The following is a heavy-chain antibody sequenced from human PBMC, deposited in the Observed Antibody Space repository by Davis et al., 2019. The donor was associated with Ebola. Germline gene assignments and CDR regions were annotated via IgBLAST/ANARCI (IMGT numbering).Heavy chain of an antibody. CDR1: GFTFSSYG. Sequence: GESLKISCAASGFTFSSYGMHWVRQAPGKGLEWVAVISHDGSNKYYADSVKGRFTISRDNSKNTLYLQMNSLRAEDTAVYYCAKVATVIPTYYYYGMDVWGQGTTVTVSS. J-gene: IGHJ6*02. CDR3: AKVATVIPTYYYYGMDV. D-gene: IGHD3-22*01. V-gene: IGHV3-30*18. CDR2: ISHDGSNK.